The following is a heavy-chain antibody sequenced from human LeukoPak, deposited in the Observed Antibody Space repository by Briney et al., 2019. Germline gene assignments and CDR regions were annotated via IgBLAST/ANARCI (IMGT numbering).Heavy chain of an antibody. J-gene: IGHJ4*02. V-gene: IGHV1-69*04. D-gene: IGHD6-13*01. CDR1: VGTFSSYA. Sequence: ASVKVSCKASVGTFSSYATSWVRQAPGQGLEWMGRIIPILGIANYAQKFQGRVTITADKSTSTAYMELSSLRSEDTAVYSCARVGILDIAAAGTAEYYFDYWGQGTLATVSS. CDR2: IIPILGIA. CDR3: ARVGILDIAAAGTAEYYFDY.